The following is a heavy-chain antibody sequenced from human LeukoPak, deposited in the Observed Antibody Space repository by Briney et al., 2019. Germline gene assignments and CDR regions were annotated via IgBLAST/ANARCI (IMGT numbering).Heavy chain of an antibody. D-gene: IGHD2-21*02. CDR1: GFSLSDYV. CDR2: ISGINGVR. Sequence: PGGSLRLSCAASGFSLSDYVITWVRQAPGKGLEWVSAISGINGVRYYANSVKGRFTVSRDNSKNTVVLQMNSLRADDTALYYCGSCRGACYRKLEYWGQGTLVSVST. J-gene: IGHJ4*02. CDR3: GSCRGACYRKLEY. V-gene: IGHV3-23*01.